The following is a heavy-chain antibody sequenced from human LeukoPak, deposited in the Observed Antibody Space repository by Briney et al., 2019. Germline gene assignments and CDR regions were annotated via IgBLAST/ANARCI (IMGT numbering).Heavy chain of an antibody. CDR3: ARDPIRLGELSPYFDY. Sequence: SVKVSCKASGGTFSSYAISWVRQAPGQGLGWMGRIIPIFGTANYAQKFQGRVTITTDESTSTAYMELSSLRSEDTAVYYCARDPIRLGELSPYFDYWGQGTLVTVSS. CDR2: IIPIFGTA. V-gene: IGHV1-69*05. CDR1: GGTFSSYA. J-gene: IGHJ4*02. D-gene: IGHD3-16*02.